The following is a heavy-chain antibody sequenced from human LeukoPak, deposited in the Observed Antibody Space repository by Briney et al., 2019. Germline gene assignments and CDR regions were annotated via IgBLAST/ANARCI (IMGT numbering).Heavy chain of an antibody. CDR2: IYTSGST. CDR3: AREDIVVVPAAYESYFGY. J-gene: IGHJ4*02. D-gene: IGHD2-2*01. Sequence: SQTLSLTCTVSGGSISSGSYYWSWIRQPAGKGLEWIGRIYTSGSTNYNPSLKSRVTISVDTSKNQFSLKLSSVTAADTAVYYCAREDIVVVPAAYESYFGYWGQGTLDTVSS. CDR1: GGSISSGSYY. V-gene: IGHV4-61*02.